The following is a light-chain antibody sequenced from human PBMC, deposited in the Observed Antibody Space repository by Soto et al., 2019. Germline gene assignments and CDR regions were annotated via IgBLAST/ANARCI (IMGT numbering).Light chain of an antibody. CDR2: GAS. CDR1: QSVSSSY. V-gene: IGKV3-20*01. Sequence: EIVLTQSPGTLSLSPGERATLSCRASQSVSSSYLAWYQQKPGQAPRLLIYGASSRATGIPDRFSGSGSGTDFTLNISRLEPEDFAVYYCQQYGSSPSRTFGQGTKVEIK. J-gene: IGKJ1*01. CDR3: QQYGSSPSRT.